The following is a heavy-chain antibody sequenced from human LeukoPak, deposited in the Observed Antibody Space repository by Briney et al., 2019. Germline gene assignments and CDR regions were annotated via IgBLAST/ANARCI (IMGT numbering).Heavy chain of an antibody. CDR2: INSDWRST. Sequence: GALRLSFAAFGFTFRSYWMHWVRQAPGKGVVWVSRINSDWRSTSYADSVKGRFTISRDNAKNTLYLQMNSLRAEDTAVYYCARDDSSLLWFGELLSHYYFDYWGQGTLVTVSS. V-gene: IGHV3-74*01. D-gene: IGHD3-10*01. CDR1: GFTFRSYW. J-gene: IGHJ4*02. CDR3: ARDDSSLLWFGELLSHYYFDY.